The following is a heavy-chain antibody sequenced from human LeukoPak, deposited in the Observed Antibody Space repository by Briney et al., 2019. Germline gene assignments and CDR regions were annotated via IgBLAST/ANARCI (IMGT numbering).Heavy chain of an antibody. Sequence: SETLSLNCTVSGGSVSSSSYYWGWIRQPPGKGLEWIGSIYYSGSTYYNASLKSRVTISVGTSKNQFSLKLSSVTAADTAVYYCARSSGIAAAHKYWGQGTLVTVSS. D-gene: IGHD6-13*01. CDR3: ARSSGIAAAHKY. J-gene: IGHJ4*02. CDR1: GGSVSSSSYY. V-gene: IGHV4-39*01. CDR2: IYYSGST.